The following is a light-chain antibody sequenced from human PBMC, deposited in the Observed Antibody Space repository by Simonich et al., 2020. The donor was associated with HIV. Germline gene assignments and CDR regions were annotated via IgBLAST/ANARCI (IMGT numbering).Light chain of an antibody. CDR3: QQYYSIPLT. V-gene: IGKV4-1*01. J-gene: IGKJ3*01. CDR2: WAS. CDR1: QSVLYRSNNKNY. Sequence: DIVMTQSPDSLTVSLGVRATINCKSSQSVLYRSNNKNYLAWYQQKPGQPPKLLIYWASTRESGVPDRFSGSGSGTDFNLTISSLQAEDVAVYYCQQYYSIPLTFGPGTKVDIK.